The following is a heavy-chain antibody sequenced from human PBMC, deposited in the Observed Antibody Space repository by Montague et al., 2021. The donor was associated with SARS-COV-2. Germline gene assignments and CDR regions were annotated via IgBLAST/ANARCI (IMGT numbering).Heavy chain of an antibody. D-gene: IGHD6-19*01. CDR1: GASISSGAYY. Sequence: TLSLTCSVSGASISSGAYYWSWIRQPAGKGLEWIGRLFVSGRTSYNPSLKSRVTMSVDASENHFSLKVTSVTVADTAVYYCARLAGIHTYFAFDVWGQGTTVAVS. J-gene: IGHJ6*02. V-gene: IGHV4-61*02. CDR2: LFVSGRT. CDR3: ARLAGIHTYFAFDV.